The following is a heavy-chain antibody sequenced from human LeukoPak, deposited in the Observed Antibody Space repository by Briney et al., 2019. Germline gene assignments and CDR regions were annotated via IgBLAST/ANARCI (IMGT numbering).Heavy chain of an antibody. CDR3: AIADSSTYGPPDY. CDR1: GFSLTDYY. Sequence: GGSLRLSCAASGFSLTDYYMSWIRQAPTKGLEWVSYISSSGTIIYYTDSVKGRFTTSRDNAKSSLSLQMNSLRAEDTAVYYCAIADSSTYGPPDYWGQGILVTVSS. D-gene: IGHD2/OR15-2a*01. CDR2: ISSSGTII. V-gene: IGHV3-11*01. J-gene: IGHJ4*02.